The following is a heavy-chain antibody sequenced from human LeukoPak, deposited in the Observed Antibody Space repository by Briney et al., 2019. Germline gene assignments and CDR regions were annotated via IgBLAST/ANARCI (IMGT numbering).Heavy chain of an antibody. CDR2: ISGSGGST. Sequence: TRGSLRLFCGASGFNLRRYAMSWVRQAPGKGVEGVSAISGSGGSTYYADSVKGRFTISRDNSKNTLYLQMNSLRAEDTAVYYCAKDRSFGFYDSSGYYPDAFDIWGQGTMVTVSS. D-gene: IGHD3-22*01. CDR3: AKDRSFGFYDSSGYYPDAFDI. J-gene: IGHJ3*02. CDR1: GFNLRRYA. V-gene: IGHV3-23*01.